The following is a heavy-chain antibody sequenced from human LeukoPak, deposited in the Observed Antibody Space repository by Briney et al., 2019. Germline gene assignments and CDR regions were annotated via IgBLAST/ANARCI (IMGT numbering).Heavy chain of an antibody. J-gene: IGHJ4*02. CDR3: ARAKGLFDH. CDR1: GYTFAIYY. V-gene: IGHV1-46*01. Sequence: GASVKVSCKASGYTFAIYYVHWVRQAPGQGLGWMGIINPSGGSTSYTQKFQGRLTMTRDTSTSTVYMELSSLRSEDTAVYYCARAKGLFDHWGQGTLVTVSS. CDR2: INPSGGST.